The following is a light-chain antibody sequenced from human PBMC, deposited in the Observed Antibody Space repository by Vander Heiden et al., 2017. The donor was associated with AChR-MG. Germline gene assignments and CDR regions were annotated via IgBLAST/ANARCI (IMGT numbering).Light chain of an antibody. CDR2: LGS. CDR3: MQALQTFWT. V-gene: IGKV2-28*01. J-gene: IGKJ1*01. CDR1: QSLLHSNGYSY. Sequence: DIVMTQSPLSLPVTPGEPASISCRSSQSLLHSNGYSYLDWYLQKPGQSPQLLIYLGSNRASGVPDRFSGSGSGTDFTLKISRVEAEDVGVYYCMQALQTFWTFGQGTKVEIK.